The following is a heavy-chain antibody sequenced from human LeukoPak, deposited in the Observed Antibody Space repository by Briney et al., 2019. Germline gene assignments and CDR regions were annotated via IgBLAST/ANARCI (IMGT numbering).Heavy chain of an antibody. CDR2: ISGSGGST. V-gene: IGHV3-23*01. Sequence: GGSLRLSCAASGFTFSSYAMSWVRQAPGKGLEWVSAISGSGGSTYYADSVKGRFTISRDNSKNTLDLQMNSLRVEDTAVYYCAKGSAAGRPYHFDYWGQGTLGTVSS. CDR1: GFTFSSYA. J-gene: IGHJ4*02. CDR3: AKGSAAGRPYHFDY. D-gene: IGHD6-6*01.